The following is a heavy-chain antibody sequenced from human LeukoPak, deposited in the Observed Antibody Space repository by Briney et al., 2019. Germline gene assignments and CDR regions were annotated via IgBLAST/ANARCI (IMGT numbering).Heavy chain of an antibody. V-gene: IGHV3-23*01. D-gene: IGHD6-19*01. CDR1: GFTFSSYA. CDR3: AKEATWAVEAPYFQH. J-gene: IGHJ1*01. Sequence: GGSLRVSCAASGFTFSSYAMNWVRQAPGKGLEWVSAISGNGGSAYYADSVKGRFTISRDNSKNTLYLQMNSLRAEDTAVYYCAKEATWAVEAPYFQHWGQGTLVTVSS. CDR2: ISGNGGSA.